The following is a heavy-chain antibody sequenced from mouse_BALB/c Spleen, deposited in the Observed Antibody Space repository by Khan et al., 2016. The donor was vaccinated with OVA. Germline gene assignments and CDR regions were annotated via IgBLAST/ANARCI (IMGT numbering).Heavy chain of an antibody. CDR3: ARSYDGAWFAY. D-gene: IGHD1-1*01. CDR1: GYTFTDYV. CDR2: IYPGSGST. V-gene: IGHV1-77*01. J-gene: IGHJ3*01. Sequence: QVQLQQSGPELVKPGTSVKMSCKASGYTFTDYVISWVKQRPGQGLEWIGEIYPGSGSTYYNGKFKGKATLTADKSSNPAYMQLSSLTSEDSAVYFCARSYDGAWFAYWGQGTLVTVSA.